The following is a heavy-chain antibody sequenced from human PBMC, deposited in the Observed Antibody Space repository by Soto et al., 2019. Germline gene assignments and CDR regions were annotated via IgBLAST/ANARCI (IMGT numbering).Heavy chain of an antibody. CDR1: GDSVSSKTIA. D-gene: IGHD2-15*01. CDR2: TYYRSKWSN. Sequence: SQTLSLTCAISGDSVSSKTIAWNWIRQSPSRGLECLGSTYYRSKWSNDYAISVKGRISINPDTSKNQFSLQLSSMTPDDTAIYYCARTTPNDFDTRGQGTLVTVSS. CDR3: ARTTPNDFDT. J-gene: IGHJ3*02. V-gene: IGHV6-1*01.